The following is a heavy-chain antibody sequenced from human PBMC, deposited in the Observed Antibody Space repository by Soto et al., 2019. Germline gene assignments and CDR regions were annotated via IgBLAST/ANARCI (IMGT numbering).Heavy chain of an antibody. CDR2: ISYDASNK. V-gene: IGHV3-30*03. D-gene: IGHD6-19*01. CDR3: ARSSGWGIDY. Sequence: QVQLVESGGTVVQPGRSLRLSCAASGFTFSSYALHWVRQAPGKGLEWVTLISYDASNKYYGNSVKVRFTISRDNSKTTLYLQMDSLRAEDTAVYYCARSSGWGIDYWGQGTLVTVSS. CDR1: GFTFSSYA. J-gene: IGHJ4*02.